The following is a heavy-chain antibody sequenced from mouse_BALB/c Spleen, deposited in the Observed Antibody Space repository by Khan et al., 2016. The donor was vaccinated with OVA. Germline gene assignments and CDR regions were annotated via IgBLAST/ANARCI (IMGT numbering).Heavy chain of an antibody. CDR3: TRIYRSDFDY. CDR1: GYSFTGYF. J-gene: IGHJ2*01. Sequence: VQLQQSGPELVRPGASVKISCKASGYSFTGYFMNWVMQSHGKSLEWIGRINPHIGETFYNQRFKDKATLTVDESSNTAHMELRSLASKDSAVYYCTRIYRSDFDYWGQGTTLTVSS. CDR2: INPHIGET. D-gene: IGHD1-1*01. V-gene: IGHV1-20*02.